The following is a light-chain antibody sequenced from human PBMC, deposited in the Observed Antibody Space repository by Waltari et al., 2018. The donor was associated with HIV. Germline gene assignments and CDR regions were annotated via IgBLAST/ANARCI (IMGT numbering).Light chain of an antibody. CDR2: SNN. V-gene: IGLV1-44*01. Sequence: QSLLTQPPSASGTPGQRVTIPCSGSSSNIGSNPVNWYQQLPGTAPKLLMYSNNQRPSGVPDRFSGSKSGTSASLVISGLQSEDEGDYYCAAWDDSLKGVFGGGTKLTVL. CDR1: SSNIGSNP. CDR3: AAWDDSLKGV. J-gene: IGLJ3*02.